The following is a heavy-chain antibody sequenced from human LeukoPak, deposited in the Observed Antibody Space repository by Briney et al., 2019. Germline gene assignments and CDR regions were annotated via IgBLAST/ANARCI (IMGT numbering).Heavy chain of an antibody. J-gene: IGHJ4*02. V-gene: IGHV4-34*01. Sequence: PSETLSLTCAVSGGSLSGFYWSWIRQSPGKGLEWIGEINHSGSTNYNPSLKSRVTMSVDTSKNQFSLKLSSVTAADTAVYYCARAPRLRFDFDYWGQGTLVTVSS. CDR2: INHSGST. CDR3: ARAPRLRFDFDY. D-gene: IGHD3-3*01. CDR1: GGSLSGFY.